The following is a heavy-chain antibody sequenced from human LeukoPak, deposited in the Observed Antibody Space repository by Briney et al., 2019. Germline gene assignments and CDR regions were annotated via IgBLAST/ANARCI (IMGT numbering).Heavy chain of an antibody. CDR3: ARDRGDI. V-gene: IGHV3-30-3*01. CDR2: ISYDGSNK. J-gene: IGHJ3*02. Sequence: GGSLRLSCAASGFTFSSYAMHWVRQAPGKGLEWVAVISYDGSNKYYADSVKGRFTVSRDNSKNTLYLQMNSLRAEDTAVYYCARDRGDIWGQGTMVTVSS. D-gene: IGHD3-10*01. CDR1: GFTFSSYA.